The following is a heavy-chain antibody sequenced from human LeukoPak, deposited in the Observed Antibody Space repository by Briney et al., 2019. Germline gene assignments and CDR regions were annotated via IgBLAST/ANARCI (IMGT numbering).Heavy chain of an antibody. Sequence: GGSLRLSCAASGFTFSSYSMNWVRQAPGKGLEWVSYISSSSSTIYYADSVKGRFTISRDNAKNSLYLQMNSLRAEDTAVYYCARNLPNGEIDYWGQGTLVTVSS. CDR1: GFTFSSYS. CDR3: ARNLPNGEIDY. CDR2: ISSSSSTI. D-gene: IGHD4-17*01. V-gene: IGHV3-48*04. J-gene: IGHJ4*02.